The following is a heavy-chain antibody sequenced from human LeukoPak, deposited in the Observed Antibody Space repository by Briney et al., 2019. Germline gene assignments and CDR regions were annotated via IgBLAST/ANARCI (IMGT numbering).Heavy chain of an antibody. J-gene: IGHJ4*02. D-gene: IGHD6-13*01. V-gene: IGHV4-34*01. CDR1: GGSFSGYY. CDR2: INHSGST. Sequence: SETLSLTCAVYGGSFSGYYWSWIRQPPGKGLEWIGEINHSGSTNYNPSLKGRVTISVDTSKNQFSLKLSSVTAADTAVYYCATAAAGTFDYWGQGTLVTVSS. CDR3: ATAAAGTFDY.